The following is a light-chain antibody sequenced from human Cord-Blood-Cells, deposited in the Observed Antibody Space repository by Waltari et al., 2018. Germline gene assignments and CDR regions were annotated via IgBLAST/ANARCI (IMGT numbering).Light chain of an antibody. CDR3: SSYTSSSTLV. CDR1: SRDVGGYNI. Sequence: QSALTQPASVSGSPGQSITIPCTGPSRDVGGYNIVSWYQQHPGKAPKLMIYDVSNRPSGVSNRFSGSKSGNTASLTISGLQAEDEADYYCSSYTSSSTLVFGGGTKLTVL. J-gene: IGLJ3*02. CDR2: DVS. V-gene: IGLV2-14*03.